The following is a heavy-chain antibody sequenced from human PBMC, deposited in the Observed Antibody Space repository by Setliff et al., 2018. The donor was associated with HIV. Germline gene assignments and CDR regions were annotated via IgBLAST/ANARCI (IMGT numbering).Heavy chain of an antibody. CDR1: GGMFSNYA. CDR3: ARGLYYKFWSGYSDYYNYYYVDV. CDR2: LTPVIGIA. V-gene: IGHV1-69*10. J-gene: IGHJ6*03. Sequence: ASVKVSCKASGGMFSNYAINWVRQAPGQGLEWMGGLTPVIGIAVYAQKFQGRVTLTADTSTSTAYMDLSSLKSDDTAVYYCARGLYYKFWSGYSDYYNYYYVDVWGKGTTVTVSS. D-gene: IGHD3-3*01.